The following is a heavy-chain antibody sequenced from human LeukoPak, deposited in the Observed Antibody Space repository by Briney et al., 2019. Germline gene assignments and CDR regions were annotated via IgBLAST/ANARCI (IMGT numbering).Heavy chain of an antibody. CDR3: ARGARTPSGYGSGTAGRANWFDP. Sequence: PSETLSLTCAVYGGSFSGYYWSWIRQPPGKGLEWIGEINHSGSTNYNPSLKSRVTISVDTSKNQFSLKLSSVTAADTAVYYCARGARTPSGYGSGTAGRANWFDPWGQGTLVTVSS. D-gene: IGHD5-12*01. CDR2: INHSGST. CDR1: GGSFSGYY. J-gene: IGHJ5*02. V-gene: IGHV4-34*01.